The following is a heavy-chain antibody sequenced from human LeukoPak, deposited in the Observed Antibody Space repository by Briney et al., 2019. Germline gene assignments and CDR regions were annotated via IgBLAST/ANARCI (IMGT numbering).Heavy chain of an antibody. D-gene: IGHD5-18*01. CDR3: AREGGYSYGHFDY. Sequence: PGGSLRLSCAASGFTFSSYAMHWVRQAPGKGLEWVAVISYDGSNKYYADSVKGRFTISRDNAKNSLYLQMNSLRAEDTAVYYCAREGGYSYGHFDYWGQGTLVTVSS. J-gene: IGHJ4*02. CDR1: GFTFSSYA. V-gene: IGHV3-30*04. CDR2: ISYDGSNK.